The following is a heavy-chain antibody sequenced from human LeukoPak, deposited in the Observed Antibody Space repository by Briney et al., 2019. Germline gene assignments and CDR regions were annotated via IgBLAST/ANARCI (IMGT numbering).Heavy chain of an antibody. CDR1: GGSISSSSYY. Sequence: SETLSLTCTVSGGSISSSSYYWGWIRQPPGKGLEWIGSIYYSGSTYYNPSLKSRVTISVDTSKNQFSLKLSSVTAADTAVYYCARMRNDFWSGYYTGDWFDPWGQGTLVTVSS. D-gene: IGHD3-3*01. CDR3: ARMRNDFWSGYYTGDWFDP. CDR2: IYYSGST. V-gene: IGHV4-39*07. J-gene: IGHJ5*02.